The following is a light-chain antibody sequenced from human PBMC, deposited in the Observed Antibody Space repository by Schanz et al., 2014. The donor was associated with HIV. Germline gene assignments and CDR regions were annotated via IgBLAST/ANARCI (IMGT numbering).Light chain of an antibody. CDR3: GSYGGSDNMV. CDR2: SND. J-gene: IGLJ3*02. CDR1: SSNIGSNT. Sequence: QSVLTQPPSASGTPGQRVTISCSGSSSNIGSNTVNWYQQLPGMAPKLLIYSNDQRPSGVPDRFSGSKSDNTASLTVSGLQADDEADYYCGSYGGSDNMVFGGGTKLTVL. V-gene: IGLV1-44*01.